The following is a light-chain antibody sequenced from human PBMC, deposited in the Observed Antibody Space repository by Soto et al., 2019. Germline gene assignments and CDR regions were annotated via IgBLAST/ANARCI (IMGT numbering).Light chain of an antibody. CDR2: LGS. Sequence: DIVMTQSPLSLPVTPGEPASISCRSSQSLLHSNGYNYLDWYLQKPGQSPQLLIYLGSNRASGGLDRISGSGSGMSFAMQLSRAAADDVGVYYCMPAVQTPCTFGRGNKVDIK. CDR3: MPAVQTPCT. V-gene: IGKV2-28*01. CDR1: QSLLHSNGYNY. J-gene: IGKJ3*01.